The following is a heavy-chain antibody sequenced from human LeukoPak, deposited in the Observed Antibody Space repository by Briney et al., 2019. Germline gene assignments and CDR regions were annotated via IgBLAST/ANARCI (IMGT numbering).Heavy chain of an antibody. D-gene: IGHD2-8*02. CDR2: IYYTGST. Sequence: SETLSLTCTVSGGSISTNYWSWIRQPPGQGLEWIGYIYYTGSTSSNPSLKSRVTMSLDASKNQFSLELNSVTPADTAVYYCARGGDYWPQWWFDPWGRGTLVSVSS. V-gene: IGHV4-59*01. CDR1: GGSISTNY. J-gene: IGHJ5*02. CDR3: ARGGDYWPQWWFDP.